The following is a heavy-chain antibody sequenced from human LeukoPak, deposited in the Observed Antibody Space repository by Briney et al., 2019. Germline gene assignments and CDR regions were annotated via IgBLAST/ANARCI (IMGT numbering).Heavy chain of an antibody. D-gene: IGHD5-18*01. CDR1: GFTVSSNY. Sequence: GGSLRLSCAASGFTVSSNYMSWVRQAPGKGLEWASVIYSGGSTYYAGSVKGRFTISRDRSKNTLYLQMSSLRVEDTAVYYCAIIHSYGHAWGQGTLVAVSS. V-gene: IGHV3-66*01. J-gene: IGHJ5*02. CDR2: IYSGGST. CDR3: AIIHSYGHA.